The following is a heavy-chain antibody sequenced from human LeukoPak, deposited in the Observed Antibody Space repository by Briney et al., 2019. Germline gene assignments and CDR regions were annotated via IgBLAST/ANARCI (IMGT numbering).Heavy chain of an antibody. CDR3: ATGAAGTDYYYYYYMDV. J-gene: IGHJ6*03. CDR2: FDPEDGET. V-gene: IGHV1-24*01. CDR1: GYTLTELS. D-gene: IGHD6-13*01. Sequence: ASVKVSCKVSGYTLTELSMHWVRQAPGEGLEWMGGFDPEDGETIYAQKFQGRVTMTEDTSTDTAYMELSSLRSEDTAVYYCATGAAGTDYYYYYYMDVWGKGTTVTVSS.